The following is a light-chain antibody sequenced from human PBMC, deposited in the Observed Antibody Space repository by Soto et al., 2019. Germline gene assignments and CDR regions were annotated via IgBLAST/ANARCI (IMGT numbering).Light chain of an antibody. CDR3: VLLVGSGMTV. CDR1: SGTVCTSHY. J-gene: IGLJ3*02. V-gene: IGLV8-61*01. Sequence: QTVVTQEPSFSVSPGGTATLSCGLSSGTVCTSHYPSWYQQSPGPAPRTLIYNTDSRCYGVPDRFSDSILGNKAALTITGAQEDDECTYYCVLLVGSGMTVFGGGTKLTVL. CDR2: NTD.